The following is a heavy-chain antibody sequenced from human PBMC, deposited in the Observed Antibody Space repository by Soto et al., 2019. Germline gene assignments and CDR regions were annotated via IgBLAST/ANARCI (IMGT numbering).Heavy chain of an antibody. Sequence: ASVKVSCKASGYTFTSYAMHWVRQAPGQRLEWMGWINAGNGNTKYSQKFQGRVTITRDTSASTAYMELSSLRSEDTAVYYCARDLPRFEYYHYGMDVWGQGTTVTVS. CDR2: INAGNGNT. CDR1: GYTFTSYA. CDR3: ARDLPRFEYYHYGMDV. J-gene: IGHJ6*02. V-gene: IGHV1-3*01.